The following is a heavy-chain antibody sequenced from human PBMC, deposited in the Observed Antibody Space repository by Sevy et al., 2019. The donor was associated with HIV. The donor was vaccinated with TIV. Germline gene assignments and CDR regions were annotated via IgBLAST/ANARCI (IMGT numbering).Heavy chain of an antibody. CDR1: GFTFSNAW. J-gene: IGHJ4*02. CDR3: TRYLSSGSYKIY. V-gene: IGHV3-15*01. Sequence: GGCLRLSCAASGFTFSNAWMSWVRQAPGKGLEWVGRIKSKTNGGTTDYAAPVKGRLSISRDDSKNTVFLQMNSLKIEDTAMYYCTRYLSSGSYKIYWGQGTPVTVSS. CDR2: IKSKTNGGTT. D-gene: IGHD6-19*01.